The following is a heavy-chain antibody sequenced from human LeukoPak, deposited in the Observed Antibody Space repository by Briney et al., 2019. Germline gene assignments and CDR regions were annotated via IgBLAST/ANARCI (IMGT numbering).Heavy chain of an antibody. Sequence: GGSLRLSCAASGFTFDDYAMHWVRQAPGKGLEWVSGISWNSGSIGYADSVKGRFTISRDNAKSSLYLQMNSLGAEDTALYYCAKDIAPYCSSTSCPGAFDIWGQGTMVTVSS. CDR2: ISWNSGSI. CDR3: AKDIAPYCSSTSCPGAFDI. J-gene: IGHJ3*02. V-gene: IGHV3-9*01. D-gene: IGHD2-2*01. CDR1: GFTFDDYA.